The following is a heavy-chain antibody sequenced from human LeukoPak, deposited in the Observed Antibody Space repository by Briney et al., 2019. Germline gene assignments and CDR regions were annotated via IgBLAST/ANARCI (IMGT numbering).Heavy chain of an antibody. Sequence: RGESLKISCKGSGYSFTSYWIGWVRQMPGKGLEWMRIIYPGDSETRYSPSFQGQVTISADKSISTAYLQWSSLKASDTAMYYCARPNYYDSSESLNAFDIWGQGTMVTVSS. J-gene: IGHJ3*02. CDR1: GYSFTSYW. CDR3: ARPNYYDSSESLNAFDI. D-gene: IGHD3-22*01. V-gene: IGHV5-51*01. CDR2: IYPGDSET.